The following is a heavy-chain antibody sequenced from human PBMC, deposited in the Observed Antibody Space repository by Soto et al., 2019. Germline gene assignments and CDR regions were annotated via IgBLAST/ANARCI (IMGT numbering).Heavy chain of an antibody. CDR3: ARAYYGIYCSGGSCYSRHHDNWFDP. V-gene: IGHV4-39*01. J-gene: IGHJ5*02. CDR1: GGSISSSSYY. D-gene: IGHD2-15*01. Sequence: PSETLSLTCTVSGGSISSSSYYWGWIRQPPGKGLEWIGSIYYSGSTYYNQSLKNRVTISVDTSKNQFSLKLSSVTAADTAVYYCARAYYGIYCSGGSCYSRHHDNWFDPWGQGTLVTVSS. CDR2: IYYSGST.